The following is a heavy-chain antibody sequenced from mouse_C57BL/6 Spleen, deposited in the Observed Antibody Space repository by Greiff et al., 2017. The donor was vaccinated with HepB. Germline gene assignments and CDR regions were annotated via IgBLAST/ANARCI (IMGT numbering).Heavy chain of an antibody. J-gene: IGHJ4*01. Sequence: EVKLVESGGGLVKPGGSLKLSCAASGFTFSDYGMHWVRQAPEKGLEWVAYISSGSSTIYYADTVKGRFTISRDNAKNTLFLQMTSLRSEDTAMYYCARPPYYGSSYDYYAMDYWGQGTSVTVSS. V-gene: IGHV5-17*01. CDR2: ISSGSSTI. CDR3: ARPPYYGSSYDYYAMDY. D-gene: IGHD1-1*01. CDR1: GFTFSDYG.